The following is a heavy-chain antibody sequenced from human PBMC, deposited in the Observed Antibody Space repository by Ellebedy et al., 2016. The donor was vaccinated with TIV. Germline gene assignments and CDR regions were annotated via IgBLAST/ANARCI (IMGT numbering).Heavy chain of an antibody. Sequence: PGGPLRLSCAAPGFTFSSYATNWVCQAPGKGLAWASTTYSSGGTTYYADSVKGRFTISRDNSKNPLFLQLSSLRAEDTAVFYCVRVMWPVPGPVYPFDYWGRGTPVTVSS. V-gene: IGHV3-23*01. D-gene: IGHD6-19*01. CDR1: GFTFSSYA. CDR2: TYSSGGTT. CDR3: VRVMWPVPGPVYPFDY. J-gene: IGHJ4*02.